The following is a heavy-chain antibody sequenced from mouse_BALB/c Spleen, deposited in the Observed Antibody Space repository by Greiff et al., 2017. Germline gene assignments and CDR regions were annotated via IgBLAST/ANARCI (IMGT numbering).Heavy chain of an antibody. D-gene: IGHD2-14*01. J-gene: IGHJ4*01. V-gene: IGHV14-3*02. CDR1: GFNIKDTY. CDR3: ARDYRYDDYYAMDY. Sequence: VQLKESGAELVKPGASVTLSCTASGFNIKDTYMHWVKQRPEQGLEWIGRIDPANGNTKYDPKFQGKATITADTSSNTAYLQLSSLTSEDTAVYYCARDYRYDDYYAMDYWGQGTSVTVSS. CDR2: IDPANGNT.